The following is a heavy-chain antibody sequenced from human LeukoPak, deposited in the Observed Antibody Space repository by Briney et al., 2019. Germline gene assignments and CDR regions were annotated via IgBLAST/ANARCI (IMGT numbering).Heavy chain of an antibody. CDR2: INPNSGGT. V-gene: IGHV1-2*02. CDR1: GYTFTGYY. J-gene: IGHJ6*02. D-gene: IGHD3-10*01. Sequence: ASVKVSCKASGYTFTGYYMRWVRQAPGQGLEWMGWINPNSGGTNYAQKFQGRVTMTRDTSISTAYMELSRLRSDDTAVYYCARDLEWRVRGGGYYYGMDVWGQGTTVTVSS. CDR3: ARDLEWRVRGGGYYYGMDV.